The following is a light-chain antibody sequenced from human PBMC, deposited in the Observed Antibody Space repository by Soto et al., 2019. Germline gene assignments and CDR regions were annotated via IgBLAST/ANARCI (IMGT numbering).Light chain of an antibody. J-gene: IGKJ1*01. Sequence: EIVLTQSPGTLSLSPGERATLSCRADQSVSASYLVWYQQKTGQAPRLLIYGASSRAAGIPDRFSDSGSGTDFTLTISRLEPEDFAVYYCHQYESSLWTFGQGTKVEIK. CDR2: GAS. CDR1: QSVSASY. V-gene: IGKV3-20*01. CDR3: HQYESSLWT.